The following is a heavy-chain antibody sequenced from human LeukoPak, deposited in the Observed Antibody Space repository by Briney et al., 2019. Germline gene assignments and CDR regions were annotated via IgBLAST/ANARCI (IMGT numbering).Heavy chain of an antibody. D-gene: IGHD5-12*01. J-gene: IGHJ4*02. CDR3: ARQNSGLDY. CDR2: IYYSGST. Sequence: SETLSLPCTVSGGSISSSYWSWIRPAPGKGLEWVGYIYYSGSTDYNPSLKSRVSISVDTSKNQFSLKLTSVTATDTAVDYCARQNSGLDYWGQGTLVTVSS. V-gene: IGHV4-59*08. CDR1: GGSISSSY.